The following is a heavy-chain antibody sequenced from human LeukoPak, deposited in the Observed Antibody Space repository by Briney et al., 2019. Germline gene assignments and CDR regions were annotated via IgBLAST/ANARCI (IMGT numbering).Heavy chain of an antibody. J-gene: IGHJ4*02. V-gene: IGHV4-59*01. Sequence: SETLSLTCTVSGGSISSYYWSWIRQPPGKGLEWIGYIYYSGSTNYNPSLKSRVTISVDTSKNQFSLKLSSVTAADTAVYYCARRRPGRYSYVYFDYRGQGTLVTVSS. CDR3: ARRRPGRYSYVYFDY. CDR2: IYYSGST. CDR1: GGSISSYY. D-gene: IGHD5-18*01.